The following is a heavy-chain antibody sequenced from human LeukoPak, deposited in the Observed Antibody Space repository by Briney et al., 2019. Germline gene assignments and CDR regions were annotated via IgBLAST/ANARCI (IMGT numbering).Heavy chain of an antibody. CDR1: GYTFTSYY. J-gene: IGHJ4*02. Sequence: ASVKVSCKASGYTFTSYYMHWVRQAPGQGLEWMGIINPSGGSTSYAQKFQGRVTMTRDMSTSTVYMELSSLRSEDTAVYYCARAVIGVDYYDSSGYQPLFDYWGQGTLVTVSS. CDR2: INPSGGST. V-gene: IGHV1-46*01. CDR3: ARAVIGVDYYDSSGYQPLFDY. D-gene: IGHD3-22*01.